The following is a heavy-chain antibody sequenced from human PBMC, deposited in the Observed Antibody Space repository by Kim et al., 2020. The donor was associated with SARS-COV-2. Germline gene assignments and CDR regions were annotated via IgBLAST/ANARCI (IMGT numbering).Heavy chain of an antibody. V-gene: IGHV3-7*01. CDR2: IKPDGGAT. J-gene: IGHJ4*02. CDR3: ARESAF. CDR1: GFTFSNHW. Sequence: GGSLRLSCVGSGFTFSNHWMNWVRQVPGRGLEWVANIKPDGGATSYVDSVRGRFTISRDNAKNSLYLQMNSLRVEDTAVYYCARESAFWGQGTMVTVSS.